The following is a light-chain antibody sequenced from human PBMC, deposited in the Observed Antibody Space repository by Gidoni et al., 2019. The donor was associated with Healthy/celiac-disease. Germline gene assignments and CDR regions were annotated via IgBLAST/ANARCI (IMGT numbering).Light chain of an antibody. J-gene: IGKJ1*01. Sequence: EIVLTQSPGTLSLSPGERATLSCRASQSVSSSYLAWYQQKPGQAPRPLIYGSSSRATGIPDRFSGSGSGTDFTLTISRLEPEDFAVYYCQQYGSSPRITFGQGTKVEIK. V-gene: IGKV3-20*01. CDR1: QSVSSSY. CDR3: QQYGSSPRIT. CDR2: GSS.